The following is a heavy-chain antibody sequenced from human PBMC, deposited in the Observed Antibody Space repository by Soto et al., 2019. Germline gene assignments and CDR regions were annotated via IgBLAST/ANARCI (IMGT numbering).Heavy chain of an antibody. V-gene: IGHV1-3*04. CDR1: GYTFTSNA. CDR2: IHTTYGHT. Sequence: ASVKVSCKASGYTFTSNAMHWVRQAPGQRLEWIGWIHTTYGHTKYSQSFQDRVSISRDTSASTAYMELSSLRSDDTAVYYCARDFNWGVDYWGQATPVTVSA. J-gene: IGHJ4*02. CDR3: ARDFNWGVDY. D-gene: IGHD7-27*01.